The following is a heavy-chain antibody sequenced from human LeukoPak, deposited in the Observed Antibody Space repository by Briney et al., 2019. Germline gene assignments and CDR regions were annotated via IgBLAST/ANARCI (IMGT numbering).Heavy chain of an antibody. Sequence: PRGSLRLSCAASGFTFSSYTMNSVRHAPRKGLERVSSISSSSSDIYYADSVKGRFTISRDNAKNSLYLQMYSLRAEETAVYYCARDPYSSSSAVGDYWGQGTLVTVSS. CDR2: ISSSSSDI. D-gene: IGHD6-6*01. V-gene: IGHV3-21*01. CDR3: ARDPYSSSSAVGDY. J-gene: IGHJ4*02. CDR1: GFTFSSYT.